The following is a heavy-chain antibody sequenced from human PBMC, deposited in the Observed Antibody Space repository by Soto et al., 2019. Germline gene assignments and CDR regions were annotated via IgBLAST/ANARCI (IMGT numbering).Heavy chain of an antibody. CDR1: GGSFSGYY. J-gene: IGHJ6*03. V-gene: IGHV4-34*01. D-gene: IGHD3-10*01. CDR2: INHSGST. Sequence: SETLSLTCAVYGGSFSGYYWSWIRQPPGKGLEWIGEINHSGSTNYNPSLKTRVTISVDTSKNQFSLKLSSVTAADTAVYYCARARKGGSGSWNYYYYMDVWGKGTTVT. CDR3: ARARKGGSGSWNYYYYMDV.